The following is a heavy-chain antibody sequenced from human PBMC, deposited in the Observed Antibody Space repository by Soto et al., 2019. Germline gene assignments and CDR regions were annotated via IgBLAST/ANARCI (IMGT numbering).Heavy chain of an antibody. V-gene: IGHV3-9*01. CDR3: XXXXXXXXXXXXXXXXXXYFFDN. CDR1: GFTFDDYG. J-gene: IGHJ4*02. CDR2: ISWDSGSK. Sequence: EVQLVESGGGLVQPGRSLRLSCAASGFTFDDYGMHWVRQAXXXGLEXXSGISWDSGSKGYADSVKGRFTISRDNXXXXXXXXXXXXXXXXXXXXXXXXXXXXXXXXXXXXXXXXYFFDNWGQGTLVTVSS.